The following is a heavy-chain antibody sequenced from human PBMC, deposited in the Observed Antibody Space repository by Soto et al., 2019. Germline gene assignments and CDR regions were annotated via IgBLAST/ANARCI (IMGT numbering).Heavy chain of an antibody. D-gene: IGHD2-15*01. CDR2: ISSSSSTI. Sequence: PGGSLRLSCAASGFTFSSYSMNWVRQAPGKGLEWVSYISSSSSTIYYADSVKGRFTISRDNAKNSLYLQMNSLRAEDTAVYYCAKDLGYCSGGSCPAAYLFYYGMDVWGQGTTVTVSS. CDR1: GFTFSSYS. CDR3: AKDLGYCSGGSCPAAYLFYYGMDV. V-gene: IGHV3-48*01. J-gene: IGHJ6*02.